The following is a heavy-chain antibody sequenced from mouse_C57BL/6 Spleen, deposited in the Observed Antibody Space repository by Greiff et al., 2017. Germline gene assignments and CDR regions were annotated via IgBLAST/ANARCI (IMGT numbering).Heavy chain of an antibody. V-gene: IGHV1-55*01. D-gene: IGHD1-1*01. Sequence: VQLQQPGAELVKPGASVKMSCKASGYTFTSYWITWVKQRPGQGLAWIGDIYPGSGSTNYNEKFKSTATLTVDTSSSTAYMQRSSVTSEDSAVYYCARLPTIVAHGYCDVWGTGTTVTVSS. CDR3: ARLPTIVAHGYCDV. CDR2: IYPGSGST. J-gene: IGHJ1*03. CDR1: GYTFTSYW.